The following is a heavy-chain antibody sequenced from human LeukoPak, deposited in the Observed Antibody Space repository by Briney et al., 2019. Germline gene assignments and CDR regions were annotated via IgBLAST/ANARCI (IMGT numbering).Heavy chain of an antibody. CDR3: ARGATMIDAFDI. V-gene: IGHV4-39*07. CDR2: IYYSGNT. Sequence: SETLSLTCTVSGVSISSSNSYWGWIRQPPGKGLEWIGSIYYSGNTYYNASLKSQVSISIDTSKNQFSLRLTSVTAADTAVYYCARGATMIDAFDIWGQGTMVTVSS. D-gene: IGHD3-22*01. CDR1: GVSISSSNSY. J-gene: IGHJ3*02.